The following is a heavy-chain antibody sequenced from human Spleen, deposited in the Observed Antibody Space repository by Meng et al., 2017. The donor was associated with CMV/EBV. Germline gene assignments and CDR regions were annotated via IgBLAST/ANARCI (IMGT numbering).Heavy chain of an antibody. V-gene: IGHV3-30*02. Sequence: GGSLRLSCEASGFTFSYYGMHWVRQAPGKGLDWVAFIQYDGSTKYYRDSVKGRFTISRDNSKNTLFLQMDSLRAEDTAVYYCAREGNGFTSPNSYFDYWGQGTLVTVSS. J-gene: IGHJ4*02. CDR2: IQYDGSTK. CDR3: AREGNGFTSPNSYFDY. D-gene: IGHD2-2*01. CDR1: GFTFSYYG.